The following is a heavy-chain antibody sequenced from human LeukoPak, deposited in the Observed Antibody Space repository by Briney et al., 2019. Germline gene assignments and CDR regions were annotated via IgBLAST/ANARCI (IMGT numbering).Heavy chain of an antibody. D-gene: IGHD1-26*01. CDR2: FSTSGST. Sequence: SETLSLTCTVSGGTISSGSYYWSWIRQPAGKGLEWIGRFSTSGSTNYNPSLKSRVTISVDTSKNQFSLKLNSVTAADTAMYYCAKSGGYGLIDYWGQGTLVTVSS. CDR1: GGTISSGSYY. CDR3: AKSGGYGLIDY. V-gene: IGHV4-61*02. J-gene: IGHJ4*02.